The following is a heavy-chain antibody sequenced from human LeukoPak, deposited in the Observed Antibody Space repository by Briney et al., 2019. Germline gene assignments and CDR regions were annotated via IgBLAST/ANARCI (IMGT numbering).Heavy chain of an antibody. Sequence: PSETLSLTCTVSGGSISSGSYYWSWIRQPAGKGLEWIGRIYTSGSTNYNPSLKSRVTISVDTSKNQFSLKLSSVTAADTAVYYCARDLGSSLSPGYWGQGTLITVSS. CDR3: ARDLGSSLSPGY. CDR2: IYTSGST. CDR1: GGSISSGSYY. V-gene: IGHV4-61*02. J-gene: IGHJ4*02. D-gene: IGHD6-6*01.